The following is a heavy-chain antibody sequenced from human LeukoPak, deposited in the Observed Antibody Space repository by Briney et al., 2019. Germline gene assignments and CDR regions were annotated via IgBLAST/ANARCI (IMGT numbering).Heavy chain of an antibody. CDR2: INHSGST. CDR1: GGSFSGYY. CDR3: ARVSSSTRHYYYYGMDV. Sequence: SETLSLTCAVYGGSFSGYYWSWIRQPPGKGLEWIGEINHSGSTNYNPSLKSRVTISVDTSRNQFSLKPSSVTAADTAVYYCARVSSSTRHYYYYGMDVWGQGTTVTVSS. D-gene: IGHD2-2*01. V-gene: IGHV4-34*01. J-gene: IGHJ6*02.